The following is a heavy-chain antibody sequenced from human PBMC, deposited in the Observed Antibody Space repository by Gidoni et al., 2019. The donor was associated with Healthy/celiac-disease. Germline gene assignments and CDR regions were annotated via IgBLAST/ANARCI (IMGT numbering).Heavy chain of an antibody. Sequence: QLQLQESGPGLVKPSETLSLTCTVSGGSISSSSYYWGWIRQPPGKGLEWIGSIYYSGSTSYNPSLKSRVTISVDTSKNQFSLKLSSVTAADTAVYYCATRYSSSWYNNWFDPWGQGTLVTVSS. D-gene: IGHD6-13*01. CDR3: ATRYSSSWYNNWFDP. CDR2: IYYSGST. CDR1: GGSISSSSYY. J-gene: IGHJ5*02. V-gene: IGHV4-39*01.